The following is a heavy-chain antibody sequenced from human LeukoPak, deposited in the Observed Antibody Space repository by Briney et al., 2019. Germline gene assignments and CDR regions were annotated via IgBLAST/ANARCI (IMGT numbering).Heavy chain of an antibody. J-gene: IGHJ4*02. CDR3: ARQSIAARRRYFDY. V-gene: IGHV3-66*04. CDR2: IYSGGST. CDR1: GFTVSSNY. D-gene: IGHD6-6*01. Sequence: GGSLRLSCAASGFTVSSNYMSWVRQAPGKGLEWVSVIYSGGSTYYADSVKGRFTISRDNSKNTLYLQMNSLRAEDTAVYYCARQSIAARRRYFDYWGQGTLVTVSS.